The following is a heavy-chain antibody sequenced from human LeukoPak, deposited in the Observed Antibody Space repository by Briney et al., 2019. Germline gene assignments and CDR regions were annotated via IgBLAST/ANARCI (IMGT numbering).Heavy chain of an antibody. CDR1: GFTFSDYY. J-gene: IGHJ5*02. CDR2: ISSSSSYT. CDR3: ARAKELAAAGTDWFDP. V-gene: IGHV3-11*05. D-gene: IGHD6-13*01. Sequence: TGGSLRLSCAASGFTFSDYYMSWIRQAPGKGLEWVSYISSSSSYTNYADSVKGRFTISRDNAKNSLYLQMNSLRAEDTAVYYCARAKELAAAGTDWFDPWGQGTLVTVSS.